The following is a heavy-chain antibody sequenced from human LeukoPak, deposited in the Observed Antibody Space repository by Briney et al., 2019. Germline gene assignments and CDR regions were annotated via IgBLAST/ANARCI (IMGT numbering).Heavy chain of an antibody. J-gene: IGHJ4*02. CDR3: ARDRWYYGSGINHYYFDY. V-gene: IGHV1-69*01. D-gene: IGHD3-10*01. CDR1: GGTFSSYA. Sequence: SVKVSCKASGGTFSSYAISWVRQAPGQGLEWMGGIIPIFGTTNYAQKFQGRVTITADESASTAYMELSSLRSEDTAVYYCARDRWYYGSGINHYYFDYWGQGTLVTVSS. CDR2: IIPIFGTT.